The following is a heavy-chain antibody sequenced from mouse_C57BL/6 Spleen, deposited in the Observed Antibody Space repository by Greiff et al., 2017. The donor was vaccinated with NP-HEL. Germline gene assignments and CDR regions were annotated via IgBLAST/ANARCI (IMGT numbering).Heavy chain of an antibody. CDR3: VRDQGTTATGYFDV. CDR1: GFTFNTSA. V-gene: IGHV10-3*01. D-gene: IGHD1-2*01. CDR2: IRSQSSNYAT. J-gene: IGHJ1*03. Sequence: EVKLQESGGGLVQPKGSLKLSCAASGFTFNTSALHWVRQAPGKGLEWVARIRSQSSNYATYYADSVKDSFNIARDDSQSMLYLQMNNLKTEDTAMYYCVRDQGTTATGYFDVWGTGTTVTVSS.